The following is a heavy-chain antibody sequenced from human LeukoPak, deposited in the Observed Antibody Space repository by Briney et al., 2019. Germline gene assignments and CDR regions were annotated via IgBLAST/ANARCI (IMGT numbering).Heavy chain of an antibody. Sequence: SETLSLTCTVSGFSISTGHYWGWTRQPPGKGLEWIASISHSGTTFYNPSLKSRVTISVYTSKNQFSLTVTSVTAADTAVYYCSRGQSISAVAVWGQGTLVTVPS. CDR3: SRGQSISAVAV. V-gene: IGHV4-38-2*02. CDR1: GFSISTGHY. D-gene: IGHD6-13*01. CDR2: ISHSGTT. J-gene: IGHJ4*02.